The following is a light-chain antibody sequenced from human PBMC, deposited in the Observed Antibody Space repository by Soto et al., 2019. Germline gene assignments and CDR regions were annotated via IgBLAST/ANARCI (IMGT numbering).Light chain of an antibody. J-gene: IGLJ2*01. V-gene: IGLV2-14*01. CDR1: SSDVGGYNY. CDR2: DVS. CDR3: SSYTSSSTLGV. Sequence: QSALTQPASVSGSPVQSITISCTGTSSDVGGYNYVSWYQQHPGKAPKLMIYDVSNRPSGVSNRFSGSKSGNTACLTISGLQAEDEADYYCSSYTSSSTLGVFGVGTKVTVL.